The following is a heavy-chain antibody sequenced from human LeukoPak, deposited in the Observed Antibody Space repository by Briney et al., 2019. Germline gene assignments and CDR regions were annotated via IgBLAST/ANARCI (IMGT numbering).Heavy chain of an antibody. CDR1: GGSISSGGYY. J-gene: IGHJ3*02. CDR3: ARAPSVWGYAFDI. CDR2: IYHSGST. V-gene: IGHV4-30-2*01. D-gene: IGHD7-27*01. Sequence: SETLSLTCTVSGGSISSGGYYWSWIRQPPGKGLEWIGYIYHSGSTFYNPSLKSRVTISLDRSKNQFSLKLSSVTAADTAVYYCARAPSVWGYAFDIWGQGTTVTVPS.